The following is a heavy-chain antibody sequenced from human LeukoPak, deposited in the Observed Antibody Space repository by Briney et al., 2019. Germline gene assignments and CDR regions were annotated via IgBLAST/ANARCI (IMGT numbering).Heavy chain of an antibody. CDR1: GGSISSSSYY. Sequence: SETLSLTCTVSGGSISSSSYYWGWIRQPPGKGLEWIGSIYYSGSTYYNPSLKSRVTISVDTSKNQFSLKLSSVTAADTAVYYCASLRPLWFGAGYWGQGTLVTVSS. CDR3: ASLRPLWFGAGY. J-gene: IGHJ4*02. D-gene: IGHD3-10*01. CDR2: IYYSGST. V-gene: IGHV4-39*01.